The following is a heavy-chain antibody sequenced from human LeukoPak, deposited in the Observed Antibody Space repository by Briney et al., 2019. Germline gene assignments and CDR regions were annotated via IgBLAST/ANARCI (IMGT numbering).Heavy chain of an antibody. CDR1: GFTFSSYW. D-gene: IGHD4-23*01. CDR3: ARDRRDYGGPFDY. Sequence: GGSLRLSCAASGFTFSSYWIHWVRQAPGKGLVWVSYINNDGSSTVYADSVKGRFTTSRDNAKNTLYLQMNSLRVEDAAVYYCARDRRDYGGPFDYWGQGTLVTVSS. V-gene: IGHV3-74*01. CDR2: INNDGSST. J-gene: IGHJ4*02.